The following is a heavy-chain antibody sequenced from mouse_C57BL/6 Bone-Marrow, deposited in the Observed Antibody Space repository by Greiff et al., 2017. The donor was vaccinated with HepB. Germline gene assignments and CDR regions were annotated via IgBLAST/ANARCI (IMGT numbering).Heavy chain of an antibody. Sequence: QVQLQQSGAELARPGASVKLSCKASGYTFTSYGISWVKQRTGQGLEWIGEIYPRSGNTYYNEKFKGKATLTADKSSSTAYMELRSLTSEDSAVYFCASGTIVTNYYAMDYWGQGTSVTVSS. CDR1: GYTFTSYG. CDR2: IYPRSGNT. V-gene: IGHV1-81*01. CDR3: ASGTIVTNYYAMDY. D-gene: IGHD2-5*01. J-gene: IGHJ4*01.